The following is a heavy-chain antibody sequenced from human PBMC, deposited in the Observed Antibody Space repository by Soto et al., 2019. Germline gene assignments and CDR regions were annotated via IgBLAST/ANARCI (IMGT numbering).Heavy chain of an antibody. J-gene: IGHJ5*02. CDR3: ARGRGGYCSGGVCYRFLDP. D-gene: IGHD2-15*01. Sequence: QEQLVQSGAEVKKPGASVKVSCKASGYTFTNYETIWVRQATGHGLEWMGWMNPNSGDTVSAQKFQGRVTMTRDSSISTAYMELSSLTFEDTAVYYCARGRGGYCSGGVCYRFLDPWGQGTLVTVSS. CDR2: MNPNSGDT. CDR1: GYTFTNYE. V-gene: IGHV1-8*01.